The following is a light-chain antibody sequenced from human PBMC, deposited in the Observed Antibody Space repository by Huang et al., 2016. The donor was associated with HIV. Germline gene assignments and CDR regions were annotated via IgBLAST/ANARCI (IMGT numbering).Light chain of an antibody. CDR3: QQFGSSPPYS. CDR1: QSVTRNY. V-gene: IGKV3-20*01. Sequence: EIVLPQSPDTLSLSPGERATVPCRASQSVTRNYLAWYQQRPGQAPKLLIYGASTRATGIPDRFSGSGSGTDFTLTISRLAPEDFAVYYCQQFGSSPPYSFGQGTKLEIK. J-gene: IGKJ2*03. CDR2: GAS.